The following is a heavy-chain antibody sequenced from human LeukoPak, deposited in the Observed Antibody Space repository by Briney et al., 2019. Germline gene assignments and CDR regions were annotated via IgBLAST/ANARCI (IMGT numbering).Heavy chain of an antibody. CDR1: GGSISSYY. J-gene: IGHJ4*02. Sequence: SETLSLTCTVSGGSISSYYWSWIRQPPGKGLEWIGEINHSGSTNYNPSLKSRVTISVDTSKNQFSLKLSSVTAADTAVYYCARATQGIAAAGTDYWGQGTLVTVSS. V-gene: IGHV4-34*01. D-gene: IGHD6-13*01. CDR2: INHSGST. CDR3: ARATQGIAAAGTDY.